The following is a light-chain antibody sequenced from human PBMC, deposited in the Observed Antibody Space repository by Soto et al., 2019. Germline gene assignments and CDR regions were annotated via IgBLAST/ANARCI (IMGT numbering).Light chain of an antibody. Sequence: EIVMTQSPATLSVSPGARATLSCRASQSVSSNLAWYQQKPGQAPRLLIYGASTRATGIPARFSGSGSGTEFTLTISSLQSEDFAVYYCQQYNNWLWTFGQGTNVEIK. V-gene: IGKV3D-15*01. CDR2: GAS. CDR1: QSVSSN. CDR3: QQYNNWLWT. J-gene: IGKJ1*01.